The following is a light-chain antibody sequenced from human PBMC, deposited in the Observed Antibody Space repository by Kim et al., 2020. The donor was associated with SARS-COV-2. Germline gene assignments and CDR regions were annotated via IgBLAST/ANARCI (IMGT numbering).Light chain of an antibody. CDR2: RKN. J-gene: IGLJ3*02. CDR3: AAWDDSLSGWV. Sequence: GPRATTPCSGSAPTIGINFVSCYHHLPGTSPKLLLYRKNRRPSGAPDRFSGSKSDTSASLAISGLRSEDEGDYYCAAWDDSLSGWVFGGGTKLTVL. CDR1: APTIGINF. V-gene: IGLV1-47*01.